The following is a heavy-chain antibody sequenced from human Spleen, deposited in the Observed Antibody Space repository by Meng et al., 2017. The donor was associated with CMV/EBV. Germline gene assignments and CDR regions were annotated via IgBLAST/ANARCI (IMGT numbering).Heavy chain of an antibody. CDR3: ARDPLFSGSYPNWFDP. J-gene: IGHJ5*02. Sequence: TSPGYYVPWVRQAPGQGLEWMGRINPHSGVTIYAPKFQGRVNMTRDTSINTAYMKLDSLNSDDTAVYYCARDPLFSGSYPNWFDPWGQGTLVTVSS. CDR1: TSPGYY. CDR2: INPHSGVT. D-gene: IGHD1-26*01. V-gene: IGHV1-2*06.